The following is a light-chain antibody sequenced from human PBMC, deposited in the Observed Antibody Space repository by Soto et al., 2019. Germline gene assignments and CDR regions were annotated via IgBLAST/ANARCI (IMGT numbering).Light chain of an antibody. J-gene: IGKJ1*01. CDR3: QQYYNWPPWT. CDR2: HAS. V-gene: IGKV3-15*01. CDR1: QSVSRN. Sequence: ETMMTQSPATLSVSPGERATLSCRASQSVSRNLAWFQQKPGQAPRLLIYHASNRATGIPDRFSGSGSGTEFTLTISSLQSEDFAVYYCQQYYNWPPWTFGQGTKVEIK.